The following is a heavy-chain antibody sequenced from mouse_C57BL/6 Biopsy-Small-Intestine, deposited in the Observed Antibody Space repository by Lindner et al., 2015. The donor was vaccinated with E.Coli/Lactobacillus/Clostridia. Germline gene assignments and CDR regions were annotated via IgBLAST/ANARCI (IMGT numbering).Heavy chain of an antibody. J-gene: IGHJ3*01. CDR3: ARGEDYGDFAY. CDR2: INSHNGGT. CDR1: GYTFTDYY. V-gene: IGHV1-34*02. Sequence: VQLQESGPELVKPGDSVKMSCKASGYTFTDYYMDWVKQSHGKSLEWIGFINSHNGGTNYNQKFKGKATLTVDKSSNTVHMELHSLTSEDSAVYYCARGEDYGDFAYWGQGTLVTVSA. D-gene: IGHD2-13*01.